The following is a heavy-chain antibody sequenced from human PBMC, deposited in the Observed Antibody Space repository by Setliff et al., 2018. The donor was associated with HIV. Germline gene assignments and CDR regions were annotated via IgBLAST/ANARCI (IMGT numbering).Heavy chain of an antibody. CDR1: GDSMSGYY. CDR3: ARDDRCSGDTCYYY. D-gene: IGHD2-15*01. J-gene: IGHJ4*02. V-gene: IGHV4-4*08. Sequence: SETLSLTCAVSGDSMSGYYWSWIRQSPGKKLEWIGYIHTSGSTNYNPSLKSRVTISLDTSNDRFSLRLTSVAATDTAVYYCARDDRCSGDTCYYYWGQGALVTAPQ. CDR2: IHTSGST.